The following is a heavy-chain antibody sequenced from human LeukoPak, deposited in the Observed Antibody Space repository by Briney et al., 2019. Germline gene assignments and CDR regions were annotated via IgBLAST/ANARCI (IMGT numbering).Heavy chain of an antibody. V-gene: IGHV3-7*01. CDR2: IKQDGSEK. Sequence: GGSLRLSCAASGFTFSSYWMSWVRQAPGKGLEWVANIKQDGSEKYYVDSVKGRFTISRDNAKNSLYLQMNSLRAEDTAVYYCARDLIAVAATGDDYWGQGTLVTVSS. CDR3: ARDLIAVAATGDDY. D-gene: IGHD6-19*01. CDR1: GFTFSSYW. J-gene: IGHJ4*02.